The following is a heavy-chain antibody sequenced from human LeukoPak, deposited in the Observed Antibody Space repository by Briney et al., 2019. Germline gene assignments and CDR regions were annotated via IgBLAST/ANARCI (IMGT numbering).Heavy chain of an antibody. CDR3: ARDRSNYYGRSYYMDV. CDR1: GFTFSSYS. D-gene: IGHD3-10*01. J-gene: IGHJ6*03. V-gene: IGHV3-21*01. CDR2: ISSSSSYI. Sequence: GGSLRHSCAASGFTFSSYSMNWVRQAPGKGLEWVSSISSSSSYIYYADSVKGRFTISRDNAKNSLYLQMNSLRAEDTAVYYCARDRSNYYGRSYYMDVWGKGTTVTVSS.